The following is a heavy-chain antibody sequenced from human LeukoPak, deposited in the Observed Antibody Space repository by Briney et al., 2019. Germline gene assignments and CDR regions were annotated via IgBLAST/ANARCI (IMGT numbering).Heavy chain of an antibody. CDR2: ISGSGGNT. CDR1: GLTFSNYG. J-gene: IGHJ3*02. Sequence: PGGSLRLSCAASGLTFSNYGMSWVRQAPGKGLEWVSAISGSGGNTYYADSVKGRFTISRDNAKNSLYLQMNSLRAEDTAVYCCARALEEYCSGGSCYGYDAFDIWGQGTMVTVSS. CDR3: ARALEEYCSGGSCYGYDAFDI. V-gene: IGHV3-23*01. D-gene: IGHD2-15*01.